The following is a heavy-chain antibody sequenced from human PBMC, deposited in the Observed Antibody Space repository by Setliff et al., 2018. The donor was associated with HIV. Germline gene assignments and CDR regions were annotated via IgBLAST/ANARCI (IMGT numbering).Heavy chain of an antibody. J-gene: IGHJ6*03. Sequence: PSETLSPTCTVSGGSISSGSYYWTWIRQPAGKGLEWSGHIYTTGSTNYNPSLKSRVTISIDTSKNQLSLKLNSVTAADTAVYYCAREARYQDRYYYYMDVWGKGTTVTVSS. CDR1: GGSISSGSYY. CDR3: AREARYQDRYYYYMDV. CDR2: IYTTGST. V-gene: IGHV4-61*09. D-gene: IGHD1-20*01.